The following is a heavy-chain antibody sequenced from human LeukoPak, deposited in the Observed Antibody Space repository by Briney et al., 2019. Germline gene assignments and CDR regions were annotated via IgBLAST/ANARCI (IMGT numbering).Heavy chain of an antibody. CDR1: GFSFSSYW. CDR2: IKHDDSII. J-gene: IGHJ3*02. CDR3: AGEQYSSSSGDAFDI. D-gene: IGHD6-6*01. Sequence: GGSLRLPCAASGFSFSSYWMLWVRQAPGKGLDWVSRIKHDDSIIEYADSVKGRFTISRDNSKNTLYLQMNSLRAEDTAVYYCAGEQYSSSSGDAFDIWGQGTMVTVSS. V-gene: IGHV3-74*01.